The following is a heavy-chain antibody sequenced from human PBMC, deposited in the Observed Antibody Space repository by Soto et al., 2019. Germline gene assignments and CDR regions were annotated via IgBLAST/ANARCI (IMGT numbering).Heavy chain of an antibody. Sequence: APVEVCCKASGYTFTSYGSSWVRHAPGQGLEWMGWISAYNGNTNYAQKLQGRVTMTTDTSTSTAYMELRSLRSDDTAVYYCARDLLWFGEASLDYWGQGTLVTVSS. V-gene: IGHV1-18*04. CDR1: GYTFTSYG. D-gene: IGHD3-10*01. CDR3: ARDLLWFGEASLDY. CDR2: ISAYNGNT. J-gene: IGHJ4*02.